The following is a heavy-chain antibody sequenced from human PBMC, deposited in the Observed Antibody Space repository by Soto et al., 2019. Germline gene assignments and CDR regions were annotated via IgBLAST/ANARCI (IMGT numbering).Heavy chain of an antibody. Sequence: PGGSLRLSCTASGFTFGEYAMSWFRQAPGKGLEWVGFIRSKAYGGTTEYAASVKGRFTISRDDSKSIAYLQMNSLKTEDTAVYYCTRVSPDYDILTGSGYFDFWGQGT. CDR3: TRVSPDYDILTGSGYFDF. CDR2: IRSKAYGGTT. V-gene: IGHV3-49*03. D-gene: IGHD3-9*01. CDR1: GFTFGEYA. J-gene: IGHJ4*02.